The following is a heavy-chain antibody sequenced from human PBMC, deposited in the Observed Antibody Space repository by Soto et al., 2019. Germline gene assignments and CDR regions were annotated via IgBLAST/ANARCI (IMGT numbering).Heavy chain of an antibody. Sequence: QVQLQESGPGLVKPSETLSLTCTVSGGSISSYYWSWIRQPPGKGLEWIGYIYYSGSTNYNPSLTSRVTISVDTSKNQFSLKLSSVTAADTAVYYCARDRVRDPHFDLWGRGTLVTVSS. CDR1: GGSISSYY. V-gene: IGHV4-59*01. J-gene: IGHJ2*01. CDR2: IYYSGST. CDR3: ARDRVRDPHFDL. D-gene: IGHD3-10*01.